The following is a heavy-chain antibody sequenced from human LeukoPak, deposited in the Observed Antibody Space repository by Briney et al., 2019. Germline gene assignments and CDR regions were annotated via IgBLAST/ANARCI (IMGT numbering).Heavy chain of an antibody. CDR1: GYTFTSYD. CDR2: MNPNSGNT. V-gene: IGHV1-8*01. D-gene: IGHD2-15*01. J-gene: IGHJ3*02. CDR3: ATRVVGYCSGGSCPDDAFDI. Sequence: GASVKVSCKASGYTFTSYDINWVRQATGQGLEWMGWMNPNSGNTVYAQKFEGRVTMTRNTSISTAYMELSSLRSEDTAVYYCATRVVGYCSGGSCPDDAFDIWGQGTMVTVSS.